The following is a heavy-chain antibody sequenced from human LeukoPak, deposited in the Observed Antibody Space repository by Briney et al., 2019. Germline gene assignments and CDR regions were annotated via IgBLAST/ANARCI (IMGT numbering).Heavy chain of an antibody. J-gene: IGHJ4*02. CDR2: IYPGDSDT. V-gene: IGHV5-51*01. D-gene: IGHD3-9*01. CDR1: GYIFISYW. CDR3: ARHMGDYDVLTGSLFDY. Sequence: GESLKISCKASGYIFISYWIGWVRQMPGKGLEWMGIIYPGDSDTRYSPSFQGQVAISADKSVRTAYLQWSSLKASDTAMYYCARHMGDYDVLTGSLFDYWGQGTLVTVSS.